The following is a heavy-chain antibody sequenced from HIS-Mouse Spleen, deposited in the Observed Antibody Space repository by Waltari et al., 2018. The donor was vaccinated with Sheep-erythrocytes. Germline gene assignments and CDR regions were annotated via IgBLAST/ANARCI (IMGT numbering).Heavy chain of an antibody. CDR1: GFTFSSYS. J-gene: IGHJ4*02. CDR3: ARVASGATFDY. V-gene: IGHV3-21*01. D-gene: IGHD1-26*01. Sequence: EVQLVESGGGLVKPGGSLRLSCAASGFTFSSYSMNWVRQAPGKGRGWVSSISSSRSYINYADSVKGRFTISRDNAKNSLYLQMNSLRAEDTAVYYCARVASGATFDYWGQGTLVTVSS. CDR2: ISSSRSYI.